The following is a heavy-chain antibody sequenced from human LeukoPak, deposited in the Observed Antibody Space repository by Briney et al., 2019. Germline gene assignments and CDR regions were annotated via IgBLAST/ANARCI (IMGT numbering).Heavy chain of an antibody. V-gene: IGHV3-23*01. J-gene: IGHJ4*02. CDR3: AKTFYYFDY. CDR1: GFTFSNYG. Sequence: GGSLRLSCAASGFTFSNYGMSWVRQAPGKGLEWVSTISGSGGNTYYADSVKGRFTISRDTSKNTLYLQMDSLRAEDTAVYYCAKTFYYFDYWGQGTLVTVSS. CDR2: ISGSGGNT. D-gene: IGHD2/OR15-2a*01.